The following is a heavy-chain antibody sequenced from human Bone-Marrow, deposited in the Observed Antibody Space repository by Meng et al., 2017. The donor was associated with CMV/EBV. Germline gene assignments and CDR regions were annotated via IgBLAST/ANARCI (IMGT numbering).Heavy chain of an antibody. CDR2: INHSGST. Sequence: SETLSLTCAVYGGSFSGYYWSWIRQPPGKGLEWIGEINHSGSTNYNPSLKSRVTISVDTSKYQFSLKLSSVTAADTAVYYCARVGCSSTSCPTPDWLDAFDIWGQGTMVTVSS. J-gene: IGHJ3*02. D-gene: IGHD2-2*01. CDR3: ARVGCSSTSCPTPDWLDAFDI. CDR1: GGSFSGYY. V-gene: IGHV4-34*01.